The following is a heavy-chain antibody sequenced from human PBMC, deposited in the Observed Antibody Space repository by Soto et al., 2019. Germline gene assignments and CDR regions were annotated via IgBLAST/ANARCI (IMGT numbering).Heavy chain of an antibody. CDR2: IYYSGST. CDR1: GGSISSYY. D-gene: IGHD2-2*01. V-gene: IGHV4-59*01. CDR3: AREGCSSTSCYYYYYYMDV. J-gene: IGHJ6*03. Sequence: SETLSLTCTVSGGSISSYYWSWIRQPPGKGLEWIGYIYYSGSTNYNPSLKSRVTISVDTSKNQFSLKLSSVTAVDTAVYYCAREGCSSTSCYYYYYYMDVWGKGTTVTVSS.